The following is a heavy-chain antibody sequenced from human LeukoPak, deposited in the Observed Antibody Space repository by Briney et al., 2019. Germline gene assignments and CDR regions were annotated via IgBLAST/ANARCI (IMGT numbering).Heavy chain of an antibody. CDR2: ISYDGSNK. CDR3: ARVLVRGVIINYFDY. J-gene: IGHJ4*02. CDR1: GFTFSSYA. D-gene: IGHD3-10*01. V-gene: IGHV3-30*04. Sequence: PGRSLRLSCAASGFTFSSYAMHWVRQAPGKGLEWVAVISYDGSNKYYADSVKGRFTISRDNSKNTLYLQMNSLRAEDTAVYYCARVLVRGVIINYFDYWGQGTLVTVSS.